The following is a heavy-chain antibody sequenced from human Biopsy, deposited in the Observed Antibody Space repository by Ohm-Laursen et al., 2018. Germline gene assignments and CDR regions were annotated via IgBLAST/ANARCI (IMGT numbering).Heavy chain of an antibody. J-gene: IGHJ4*02. CDR3: ARAVGIAAAPIDY. CDR1: GFTFGDYY. D-gene: IGHD2-15*01. V-gene: IGHV3-11*01. CDR2: INSSGSTK. Sequence: SLRLSCSAFGFTFGDYYMSWIRQAPGRGLEWVSDINSSGSTKYHAESVKGRFTISRDNAMNSVYLQMNSLRGEDTAVYYCARAVGIAAAPIDYWGQGTLVTVSS.